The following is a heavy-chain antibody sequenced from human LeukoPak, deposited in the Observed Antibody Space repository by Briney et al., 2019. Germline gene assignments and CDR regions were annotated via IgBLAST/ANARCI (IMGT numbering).Heavy chain of an antibody. CDR2: VKCKTGGGTT. Sequence: GGSLRLSCAASAFTFSNAWMNWVRQAPGKGLEWVGRVKCKTGGGTTDYAATVKVRITISRDDSTNTLYLQMNRLKTEDTAVYYCTTEGIAVAAVFDYWGQGTLVTVSS. J-gene: IGHJ4*02. D-gene: IGHD6-19*01. CDR3: TTEGIAVAAVFDY. V-gene: IGHV3-15*01. CDR1: AFTFSNAW.